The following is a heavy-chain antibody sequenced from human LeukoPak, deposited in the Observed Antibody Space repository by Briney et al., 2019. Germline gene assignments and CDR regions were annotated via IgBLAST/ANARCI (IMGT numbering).Heavy chain of an antibody. J-gene: IGHJ4*02. CDR1: GFTFSSYG. D-gene: IGHD2-15*01. CDR2: ISSSSSTI. V-gene: IGHV3-48*01. Sequence: GGSLRLSCAASGFTFSSYGMNWVRQAPGKGLEWVSYISSSSSTIYYADSVKGRFTISRDNAKNSLYLQMNSLRAEDTAVYYCARDRGYCSGGSCYPYYFDYWGQGTLVTVSS. CDR3: ARDRGYCSGGSCYPYYFDY.